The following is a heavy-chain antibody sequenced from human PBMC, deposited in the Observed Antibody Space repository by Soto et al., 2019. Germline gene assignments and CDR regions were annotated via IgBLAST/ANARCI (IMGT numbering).Heavy chain of an antibody. CDR3: ASTRSYGDYYFDY. D-gene: IGHD4-17*01. V-gene: IGHV3-33*01. J-gene: IGHJ4*02. CDR1: GFTFSSYG. CDR2: IWYDGSNK. Sequence: GGSLRLSCAASGFTFSSYGMHWVRQAPGKGLEWVAVIWYDGSNKYYADSVKGRFTISRDNSKNTLYLQMNSLRAEDTAVYYCASTRSYGDYYFDYWGQGTLVTVSS.